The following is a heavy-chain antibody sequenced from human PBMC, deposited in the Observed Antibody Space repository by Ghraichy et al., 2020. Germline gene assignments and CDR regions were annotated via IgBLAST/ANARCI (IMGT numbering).Heavy chain of an antibody. J-gene: IGHJ4*02. V-gene: IGHV1-24*01. CDR1: GYTLTELS. CDR3: ATTRFDTAMVTFNY. Sequence: ASVKVSCKVSGYTLTELSMHWVRQAPGKGLEWMGGFDPEDGETIYAQKFQGRVTMTEDTSTDTAYMELSSLRSEDTAVYYCATTRFDTAMVTFNYWGQGTLVTVSS. D-gene: IGHD5-18*01. CDR2: FDPEDGET.